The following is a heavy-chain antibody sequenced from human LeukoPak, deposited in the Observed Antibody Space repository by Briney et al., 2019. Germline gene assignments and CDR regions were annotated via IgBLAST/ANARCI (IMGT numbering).Heavy chain of an antibody. J-gene: IGHJ4*02. CDR3: AAGYSGYDSGLFDY. Sequence: SVKVSCKAPGFTFTSSAMQWVRQARGQRLEWIGWIVVGSGNTNYAQKFQERVTITRDMSTSTAYMELSSLRSEDTAVYYCAAGYSGYDSGLFDYWGQGTQVTVSS. CDR2: IVVGSGNT. V-gene: IGHV1-58*02. CDR1: GFTFTSSA. D-gene: IGHD5-12*01.